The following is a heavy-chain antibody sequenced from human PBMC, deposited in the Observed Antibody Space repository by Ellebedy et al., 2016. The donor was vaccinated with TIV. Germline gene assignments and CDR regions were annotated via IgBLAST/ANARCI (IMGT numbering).Heavy chain of an antibody. CDR3: ATETFNDVDLKIWGVFDM. V-gene: IGHV3-66*01. CDR1: GFTVSANY. CDR2: ISTGNNT. J-gene: IGHJ3*02. D-gene: IGHD1-1*01. Sequence: GGSLRLSCAASGFTVSANYMSWVRQAPGKGLEWVSLISTGNNTYYADSVKDRITISRDDSKNTLQLQIHNLRVEDTAVYYCATETFNDVDLKIWGVFDMWGQGTMVTVSS.